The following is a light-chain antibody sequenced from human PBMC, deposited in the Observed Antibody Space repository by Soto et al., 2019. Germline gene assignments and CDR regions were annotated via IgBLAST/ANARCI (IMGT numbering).Light chain of an antibody. CDR3: QQRYTAPTS. CDR1: HSILFTSNNKNY. Sequence: RERATIKCKSSHSILFTSNNKNYLGWFQQKPRQPPKLLLSWASTRESGVPDRFSGSGSGTDFTLTISSLQAEYAVVEYLQQRYTAPTSFGRGTRVEIK. J-gene: IGKJ4*01. CDR2: WAS. V-gene: IGKV4-1*01.